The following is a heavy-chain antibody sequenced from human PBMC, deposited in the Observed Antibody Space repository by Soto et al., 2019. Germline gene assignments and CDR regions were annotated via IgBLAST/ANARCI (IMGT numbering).Heavy chain of an antibody. CDR3: ARGREYQLLFNWLDN. Sequence: ASVKVSCKASGGTFSSYAISWVRQAPGQWLEWMGGIIPIFGTAKYAQKFQGRVMIAADESTSTAYMELSRLRSEDTAVYYCARGREYQLLFNWLDNWGQGTLVTVSS. CDR2: IIPIFGTA. J-gene: IGHJ5*02. V-gene: IGHV1-69*13. CDR1: GGTFSSYA. D-gene: IGHD2-2*01.